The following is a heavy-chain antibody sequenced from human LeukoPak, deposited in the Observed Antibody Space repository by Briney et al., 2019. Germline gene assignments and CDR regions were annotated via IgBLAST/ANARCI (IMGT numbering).Heavy chain of an antibody. J-gene: IGHJ4*02. V-gene: IGHV1-46*01. CDR2: INPSGGST. CDR3: ARIDSRGYSSSLFDY. CDR1: GYTFTNYY. D-gene: IGHD6-13*01. Sequence: ASVKVSCKASGYTFTNYYMHWVRQAPGQGLEWMGIINPSGGSTSYAQSFQGRVTVTRDTSTSTAYMELSSLRSEDTAVYYCARIDSRGYSSSLFDYWGQGTLVTVSS.